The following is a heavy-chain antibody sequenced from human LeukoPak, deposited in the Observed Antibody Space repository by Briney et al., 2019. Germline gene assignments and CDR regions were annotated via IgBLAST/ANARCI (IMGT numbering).Heavy chain of an antibody. CDR3: ARDNRNWSLDY. CDR1: GYTFTSYT. J-gene: IGHJ4*02. Sequence: ASVKISCKPSGYTFTSYTMHWVRQAPGQGLEWMGIINPDGGSTVYAQRFQGTVTMTSDTSTSTVYMELSSLRSEDTAVYSCARDNRNWSLDYWGQGTLVTVSS. D-gene: IGHD1-7*01. V-gene: IGHV1-46*01. CDR2: INPDGGST.